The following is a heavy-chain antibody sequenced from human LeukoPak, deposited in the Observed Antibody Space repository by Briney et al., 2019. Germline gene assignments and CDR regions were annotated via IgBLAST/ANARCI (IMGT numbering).Heavy chain of an antibody. V-gene: IGHV4-4*07. J-gene: IGHJ4*02. CDR1: GGSISSYY. Sequence: SETLSLTCTVSGGSISSYYWSWIRQPAGKGLEWIGRIYTSGSTNYNPSLKSRVTMSVDTSKNQFPLKLSSVTAADTAVYYYARGGQQLVPFDYWGQGTLVTVSS. CDR2: IYTSGST. CDR3: ARGGQQLVPFDY. D-gene: IGHD6-13*01.